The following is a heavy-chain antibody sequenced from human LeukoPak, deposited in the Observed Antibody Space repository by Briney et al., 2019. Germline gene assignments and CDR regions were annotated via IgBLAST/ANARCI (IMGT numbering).Heavy chain of an antibody. CDR3: ARDGGFDIVVVPAAEWLKYNWFDP. CDR2: VIPIFGTA. J-gene: IGHJ5*02. Sequence: SVKVSCKASGGTFSSYAISWVRQAPGQGLEWMGGVIPIFGTANYAQKFQGRVTITADESTSTAYMELSSLRSEDTAVYYCARDGGFDIVVVPAAEWLKYNWFDPWGQGTLVTVSS. V-gene: IGHV1-69*13. CDR1: GGTFSSYA. D-gene: IGHD2-2*01.